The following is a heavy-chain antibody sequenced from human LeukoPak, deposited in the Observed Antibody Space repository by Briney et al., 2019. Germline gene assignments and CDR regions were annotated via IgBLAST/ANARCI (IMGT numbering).Heavy chain of an antibody. V-gene: IGHV4-38-2*02. J-gene: IGHJ3*02. CDR3: GRSYHDDAWAAFDI. D-gene: IGHD3-16*01. CDR1: DYSISSGFY. Sequence: PSETLSLTCTASDYSISSGFYWGWIRQSPGKGLEWIGSIYHNGVTFYNPSLRSRVSISLDTSKNQFSLRLSSVTAADTAVYYCGRSYHDDAWAAFDIWGQGTVVTISS. CDR2: IYHNGVT.